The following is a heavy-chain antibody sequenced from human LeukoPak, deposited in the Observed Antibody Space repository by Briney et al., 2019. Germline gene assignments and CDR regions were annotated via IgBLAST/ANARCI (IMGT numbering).Heavy chain of an antibody. CDR1: GYTFTSYY. J-gene: IGHJ4*02. CDR2: INPSGGST. CDR3: ASRGYSGYAVFDY. V-gene: IGHV1-46*01. Sequence: ASVKVSCKASGYTFTSYYMHWVRQAPGQRLEGMGIINPSGGSTSYAQKFQGRVAMTRDTSTSTVYMELSSLRSEDTAVYYCASRGYSGYAVFDYWGQGTLVTVSS. D-gene: IGHD5-12*01.